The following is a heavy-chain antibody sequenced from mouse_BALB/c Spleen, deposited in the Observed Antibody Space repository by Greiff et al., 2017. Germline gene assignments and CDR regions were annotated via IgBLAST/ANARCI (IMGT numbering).Heavy chain of an antibody. Sequence: EVMLVESGPGLVKPSQSLSLTCTVTGYSITSDYAWNWIRQFPGNKLEWMGYISYSGSTSYNPSLKSRISITRDTSKNQFFLQLNSVTTEDTATYYCARRDDYVWFAYWGQGTLVTVSA. CDR1: GYSITSDYA. V-gene: IGHV3-2*02. CDR2: ISYSGST. D-gene: IGHD2-4*01. CDR3: ARRDDYVWFAY. J-gene: IGHJ3*01.